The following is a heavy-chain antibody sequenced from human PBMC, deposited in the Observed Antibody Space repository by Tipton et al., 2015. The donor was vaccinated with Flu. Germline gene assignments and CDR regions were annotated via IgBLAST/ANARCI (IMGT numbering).Heavy chain of an antibody. CDR3: ARHSTDGGYDFWVIDY. J-gene: IGHJ4*02. CDR1: GDSISSYS. Sequence: TLSLTCTVSGDSISSYSWSWIRQPPGKGLEWIGYIFNTGSTRYNPSLKSRVTISFDTSKDQFSLKLTSVTAADTAVYFCARHSTDGGYDFWVIDYWGQGILVTVSS. V-gene: IGHV4-59*08. D-gene: IGHD5-12*01. CDR2: IFNTGST.